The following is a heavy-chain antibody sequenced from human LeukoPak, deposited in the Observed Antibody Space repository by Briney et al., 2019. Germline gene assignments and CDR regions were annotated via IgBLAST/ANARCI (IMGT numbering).Heavy chain of an antibody. J-gene: IGHJ4*02. D-gene: IGHD3-10*01. V-gene: IGHV1-18*01. CDR1: GYTFASYG. CDR3: ARARVRFGELFHADY. Sequence: ASVKVSCKASGYTFASYGISWVRQAPGQGLEWMGWISAYSGSTNYAQKLQGRVTMTTDTSTSTAYMELRSLRSDDTAVYYCARARVRFGELFHADYWGQGTLVTVSS. CDR2: ISAYSGST.